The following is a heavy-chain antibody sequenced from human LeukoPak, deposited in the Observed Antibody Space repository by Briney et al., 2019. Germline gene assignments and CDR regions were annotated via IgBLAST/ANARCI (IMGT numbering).Heavy chain of an antibody. D-gene: IGHD3-10*01. V-gene: IGHV3-48*02. CDR1: GFTFSTYS. CDR2: ISSSSGTI. J-gene: IGHJ4*02. CDR3: ARDQSDYYGSGSYSEGSY. Sequence: GGSLRLSCAASGFTFSTYSMKWVRQAPGKGLEWVSYISSSSGTIYYADSVKGRFTISRDNAKNSLYLQMNGLRDEDTAVYYCARDQSDYYGSGSYSEGSYWGQETLVTVS.